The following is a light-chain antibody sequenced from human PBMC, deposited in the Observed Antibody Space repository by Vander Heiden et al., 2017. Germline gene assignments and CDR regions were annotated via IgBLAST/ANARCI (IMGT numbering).Light chain of an antibody. CDR1: QSISNS. Sequence: DIKMTQSPSTLSASVGDRVTITCRASQSISNSLAWYQQEPGKAPKLLIYKASSLESGVPSRFSGSGSGTEFTLTISSLQPDDFATYYCQQYSSDSRTFGPGTKVEIQ. V-gene: IGKV1-5*03. CDR2: KAS. CDR3: QQYSSDSRT. J-gene: IGKJ1*01.